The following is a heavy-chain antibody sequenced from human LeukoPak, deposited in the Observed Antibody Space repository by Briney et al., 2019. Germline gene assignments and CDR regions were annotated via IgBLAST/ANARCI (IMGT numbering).Heavy chain of an antibody. V-gene: IGHV3-30*02. CDR1: GFTFSSYG. CDR3: ARDEYYYGSGSYPSFFDY. J-gene: IGHJ4*02. D-gene: IGHD3-10*01. CDR2: IRYDGSNK. Sequence: SGGSLRLSCAASGFTFSSYGMHWVRQAPGKGLEWVAFIRYDGSNKYYADSVKGRFTISRDNSKNTLYLQMNSLRAEDTAVYYCARDEYYYGSGSYPSFFDYWGQGTLVTVSS.